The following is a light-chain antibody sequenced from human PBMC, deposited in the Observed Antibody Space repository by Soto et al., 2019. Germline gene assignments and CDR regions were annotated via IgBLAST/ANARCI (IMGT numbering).Light chain of an antibody. J-gene: IGKJ4*01. CDR3: QQLNSYPT. CDR1: QGISSY. V-gene: IGKV1-9*01. Sequence: DIQLTQSPPFLSASVGDRVTITCRASQGISSYLAWYQQKPGKAPKLLIYAASTLQGGVPSRFSGSGSGTEFTLTNSSLQPEDFATYYCQQLNSYPTFGGGTKVEIK. CDR2: AAS.